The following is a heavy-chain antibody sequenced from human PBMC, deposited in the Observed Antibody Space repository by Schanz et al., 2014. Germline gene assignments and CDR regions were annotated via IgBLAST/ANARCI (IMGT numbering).Heavy chain of an antibody. V-gene: IGHV4-59*01. CDR3: ARDRGTGERYFDH. J-gene: IGHJ4*02. CDR1: GASTRGYY. CDR2: VYYSGST. D-gene: IGHD1-1*01. Sequence: QVQLQESGPGLMRPLETLSLTCTVAGASTRGYYWTWIRRAPQHGLEWIGYVYYSGSTSYNPSLESGVSLSLDPSKNQFFLRLHSVTAADTGVYCGARDRGTGERYFDHWGQGILVTVSS.